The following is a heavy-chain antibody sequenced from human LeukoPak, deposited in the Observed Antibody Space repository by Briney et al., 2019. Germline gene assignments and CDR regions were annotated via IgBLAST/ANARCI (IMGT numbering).Heavy chain of an antibody. J-gene: IGHJ4*02. CDR1: GFTFSSYA. V-gene: IGHV3-64*01. CDR2: ISSNGGST. CDR3: VSEGVAGYFDY. D-gene: IGHD2-15*01. Sequence: PGGSLRLSCAASGFTFSSYAMHWVRQAPGKGLEYVSAISSNGGSTYYANSVKGRFTISRDNSKNTLYLQMGSLRAEDMAEYYCVSEGVAGYFDYWGQGTLVTVSS.